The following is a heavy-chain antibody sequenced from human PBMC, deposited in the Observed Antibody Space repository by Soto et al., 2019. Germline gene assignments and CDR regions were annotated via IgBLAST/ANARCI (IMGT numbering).Heavy chain of an antibody. V-gene: IGHV1-69*02. CDR1: GGTFSNYI. J-gene: IGHJ4*02. D-gene: IGHD2-2*01. CDR2: IIPLLGIA. CDR3: ATGGHCNTATCYRPLDS. Sequence: SVKVSCKASGGTFSNYIINWVRQAPGQGLEWMGRIIPLLGIANYAQEFQGRVTITADKSTSTAYMELSSLRSEDTALYYCATGGHCNTATCYRPLDSWGQGTLVTVSS.